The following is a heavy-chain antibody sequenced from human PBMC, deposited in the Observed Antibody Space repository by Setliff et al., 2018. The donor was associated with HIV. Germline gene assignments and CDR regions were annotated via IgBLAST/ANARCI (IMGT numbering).Heavy chain of an antibody. D-gene: IGHD3-10*01. CDR1: GFTFNNYW. J-gene: IGHJ2*01. CDR3: AKDLHYYDTSYYRFYWYFEH. Sequence: GGSLRLSCESSGFTFNNYWMSWVRQAPGKRPEWVANIKGDGSETYYVDSVKGRFTISRDNSKNTLYLQMNSLRAEDTAVYYCAKDLHYYDTSYYRFYWYFEHWGRGTLVTVSS. CDR2: IKGDGSET. V-gene: IGHV3-7*03.